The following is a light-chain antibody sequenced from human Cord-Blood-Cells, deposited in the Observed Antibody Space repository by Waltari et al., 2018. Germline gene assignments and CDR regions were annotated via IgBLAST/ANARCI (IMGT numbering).Light chain of an antibody. CDR3: QQANSFPYT. CDR2: AAS. Sequence: DIQMTQPPSPVSVSVGDRVTITCRARQGISSLLAWYQQKPGKAPKLLIYAASSFQSGVPSRFSGSGSGTDFTLTISSLQPEDFATYYCQQANSFPYTFGQGTKLEIK. V-gene: IGKV1D-12*01. J-gene: IGKJ2*01. CDR1: QGISSL.